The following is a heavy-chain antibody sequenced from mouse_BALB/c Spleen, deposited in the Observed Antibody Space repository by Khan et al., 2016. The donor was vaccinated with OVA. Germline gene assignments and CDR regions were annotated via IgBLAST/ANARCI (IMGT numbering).Heavy chain of an antibody. CDR3: ARGYDFCAY. Sequence: EVQLQQSGPDLVKPGASVKISCKASGYSFTLYYMTWVKQSHGKSLEWIGRVNPNTGGSDYNQEFKGKAILTVDKSSNTAYMELHSRTSDDSAVYYCARGYDFCAYWGQGTLVTVSA. CDR2: VNPNTGGS. CDR1: GYSFTLYY. J-gene: IGHJ3*01. D-gene: IGHD2-14*01. V-gene: IGHV1-26*01.